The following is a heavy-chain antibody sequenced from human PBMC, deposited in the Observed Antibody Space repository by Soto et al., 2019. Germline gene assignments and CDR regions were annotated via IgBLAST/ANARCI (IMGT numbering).Heavy chain of an antibody. CDR2: SSSSSTI. V-gene: IGHV3-48*01. J-gene: IGHJ5*02. Sequence: SSSSSTIYYADSVKGRFTISRDNAKNSLYLQMNSLRAEDTAVYYCAREGDSSGWYNWFDPWGQGTLVTVSS. CDR3: AREGDSSGWYNWFDP. D-gene: IGHD3-22*01.